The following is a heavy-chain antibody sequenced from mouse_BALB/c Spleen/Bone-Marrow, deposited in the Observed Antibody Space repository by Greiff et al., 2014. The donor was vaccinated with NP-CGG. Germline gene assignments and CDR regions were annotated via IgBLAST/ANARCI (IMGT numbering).Heavy chain of an antibody. CDR3: ARSMIGNYFDC. Sequence: EVQLQQSGPELVKSGASVKMSCKASGYTFTSYVMHWVKQKSGQGLEWIGYINPYNDGTKYNEKFKGKATLTSDKSSSTAYMELSSLTSEDSAVYYCARSMIGNYFDCWGQGTTLTVSS. CDR2: INPYNDGT. D-gene: IGHD2-4*01. V-gene: IGHV1-14*01. J-gene: IGHJ2*01. CDR1: GYTFTSYV.